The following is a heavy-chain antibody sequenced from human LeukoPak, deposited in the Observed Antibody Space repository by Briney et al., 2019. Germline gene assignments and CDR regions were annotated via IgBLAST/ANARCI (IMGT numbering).Heavy chain of an antibody. CDR1: GYTFTSYD. V-gene: IGHV1-8*03. CDR2: MNPDSGNT. Sequence: ASVKVSCKASGYTFTSYDINWVRQATGQGLEWMGWMNPDSGNTGYAQKFQGRVTITRNTSISTAYMELSSLRSEDTAVYYCARGVADYYGSGSYYTGSRSRNWFDPWGQGTLVTVSS. J-gene: IGHJ5*02. CDR3: ARGVADYYGSGSYYTGSRSRNWFDP. D-gene: IGHD3-10*01.